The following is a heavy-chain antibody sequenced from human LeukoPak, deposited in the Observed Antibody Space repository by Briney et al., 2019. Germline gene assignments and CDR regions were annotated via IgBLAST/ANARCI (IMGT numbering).Heavy chain of an antibody. CDR3: ARVIAAAGHDY. J-gene: IGHJ4*02. V-gene: IGHV1-18*01. CDR1: GYTFTTYV. CDR2: ISGYNGNT. Sequence: ASVKVSCKASGYTFTTYVIIWVRQAPGQGLEWMGWISGYNGNTNYAQKLQGRVTMTTDTSTSTAYMELRSLRSDDTAVYYCARVIAAAGHDYWGQGTLVTVSS. D-gene: IGHD6-13*01.